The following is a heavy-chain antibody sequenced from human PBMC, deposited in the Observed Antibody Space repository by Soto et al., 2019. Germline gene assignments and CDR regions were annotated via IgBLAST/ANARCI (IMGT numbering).Heavy chain of an antibody. CDR1: GFTFSNYW. J-gene: IGHJ4*02. CDR2: IDSDGSRI. CDR3: VRTSLVVAVATREDF. Sequence: EVQLVESGGGLVQPGAPLRLSCAASGFTFSNYWMHWVRQAPGKGLVWVSRIDSDGSRITYADFVKGRFTISRDNAKNTVYLHMNSLTAEDTAVYYCVRTSLVVAVATREDFWGQGTLVTVSS. D-gene: IGHD2-15*01. V-gene: IGHV3-74*01.